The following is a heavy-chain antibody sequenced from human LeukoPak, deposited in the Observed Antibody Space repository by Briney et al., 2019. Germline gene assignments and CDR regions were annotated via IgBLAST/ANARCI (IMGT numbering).Heavy chain of an antibody. CDR1: GFTFSSYA. CDR2: ISYDGSNK. CDR3: AKGIAARPRYFDY. Sequence: PGGSLRLSCAASGFTFSSYAMHWVRQAPGKGLEWVAVISYDGSNKYYADSVKGRFTISRDNSKNTLYLQMNSLRAEDTAVYYCAKGIAARPRYFDYWGQGTLVTVSS. V-gene: IGHV3-30-3*01. D-gene: IGHD6-6*01. J-gene: IGHJ4*02.